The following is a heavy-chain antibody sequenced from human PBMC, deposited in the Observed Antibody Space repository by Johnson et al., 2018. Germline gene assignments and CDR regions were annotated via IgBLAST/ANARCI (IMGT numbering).Heavy chain of an antibody. Sequence: EVQLVESGGGFVQPGGSLGLSCVASGFTFSGYIMTWVRPTPGKGLEWVSSITYTGHATYYEDSLEGRFTISRYNSKNTLYLQMSSLRPDDTAVYYCAMRGDPGYMNVWGKGTTVTVSS. D-gene: IGHD7-27*01. CDR3: AMRGDPGYMNV. CDR1: GFTFSGYI. CDR2: ITYTGHAT. V-gene: IGHV3-23*04. J-gene: IGHJ6*03.